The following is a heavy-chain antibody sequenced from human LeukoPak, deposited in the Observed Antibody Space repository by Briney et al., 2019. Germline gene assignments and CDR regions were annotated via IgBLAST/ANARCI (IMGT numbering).Heavy chain of an antibody. V-gene: IGHV4-59*01. CDR3: ARDRRDTSMVWDY. D-gene: IGHD5-18*01. Sequence: SETLSLTCTVSGDSMSSYYWSWIRQPPGKGLEWIGYIYYSGHTNYNPSLKSRVTISVDTSKNQFSLKMRSVTAADTAVYYCARDRRDTSMVWDYWGQGTLVTVSS. CDR1: GDSMSSYY. CDR2: IYYSGHT. J-gene: IGHJ4*02.